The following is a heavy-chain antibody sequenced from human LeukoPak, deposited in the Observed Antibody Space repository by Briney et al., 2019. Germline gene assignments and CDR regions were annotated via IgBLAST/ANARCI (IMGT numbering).Heavy chain of an antibody. CDR1: GGSFSGYS. Sequence: PSETLSLTCAVYGGSFSGYSWNWIRQPPVKGLEWIGEINHSGGTNYNPSLKSRVTISVDTSKKQFSLKLSSVTAADTAVYFCARGVDYYGVWGQGTLVTVSS. J-gene: IGHJ4*02. CDR2: INHSGGT. V-gene: IGHV4-34*01. CDR3: ARGVDYYGV. D-gene: IGHD3-10*01.